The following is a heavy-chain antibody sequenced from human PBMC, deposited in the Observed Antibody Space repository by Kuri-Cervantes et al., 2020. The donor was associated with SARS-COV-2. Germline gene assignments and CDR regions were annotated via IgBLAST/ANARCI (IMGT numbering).Heavy chain of an antibody. Sequence: ESLKISCAASGFTFSSYSMNWVRQAPGKGLEWVSSISSSSSYIYYADSVKGRFTISRDNAKNSLYLQMNSLRAEDTAVYYCARAGRWELLLGRLAYFDYWGQGTLVTVSS. CDR2: ISSSSSYI. D-gene: IGHD1-26*01. J-gene: IGHJ4*02. CDR3: ARAGRWELLLGRLAYFDY. CDR1: GFTFSSYS. V-gene: IGHV3-21*01.